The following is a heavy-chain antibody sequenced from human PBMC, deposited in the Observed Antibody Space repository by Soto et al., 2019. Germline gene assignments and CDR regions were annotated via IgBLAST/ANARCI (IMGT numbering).Heavy chain of an antibody. V-gene: IGHV3-33*01. Sequence: GGSLRLSCAASGFTFSSYGMHWVRQAPGKGLEWVAVIWYDGSNKYYADSVKGRFTISRDNSKNTLYLQMNSLRAEDTAVYYCAGESGSNTFDYWGQGALVTVSS. D-gene: IGHD5-12*01. J-gene: IGHJ4*02. CDR2: IWYDGSNK. CDR3: AGESGSNTFDY. CDR1: GFTFSSYG.